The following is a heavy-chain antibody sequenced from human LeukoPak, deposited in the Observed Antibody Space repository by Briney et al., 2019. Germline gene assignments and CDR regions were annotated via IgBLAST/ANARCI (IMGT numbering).Heavy chain of an antibody. J-gene: IGHJ3*02. V-gene: IGHV1-18*01. Sequence: ASVKVSCKASGYTFTSYGISWVRQAPGQGLEWMGWISAYNGNTNYAQKLQGRVTMTTDTSTSTAYMELRSLRSDDTAVYYCARAPTGDSSGYYGQNAFDIWGQGTMVTVSS. CDR3: ARAPTGDSSGYYGQNAFDI. D-gene: IGHD3-22*01. CDR2: ISAYNGNT. CDR1: GYTFTSYG.